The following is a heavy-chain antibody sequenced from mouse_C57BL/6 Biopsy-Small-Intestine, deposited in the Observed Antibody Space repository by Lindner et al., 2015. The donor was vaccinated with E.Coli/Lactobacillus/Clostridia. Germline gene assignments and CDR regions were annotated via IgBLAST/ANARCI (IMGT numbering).Heavy chain of an antibody. V-gene: IGHV1-42*01. J-gene: IGHJ2*01. CDR2: INPSTGGT. CDR3: ARSYYDNLDY. CDR1: GYSFTGYY. D-gene: IGHD2-10*01. Sequence: VQLQESGPELVKPGASVKISCKASGYSFTGYYMNWVKQSPEKSLEWIGEINPSTGGTSYNQKFKGKATLTVDKYSSTAYMQLKSLTSEDSAVYYCARSYYDNLDYWGQGTTLTVSS.